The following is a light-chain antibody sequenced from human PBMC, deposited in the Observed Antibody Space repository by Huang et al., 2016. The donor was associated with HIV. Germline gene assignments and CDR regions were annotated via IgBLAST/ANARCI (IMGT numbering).Light chain of an antibody. CDR2: GAS. CDR1: QTVSTN. V-gene: IGKV3-15*01. CDR3: HQYNNWPRT. Sequence: EIVMTQSPATLSVSPGEVATLSCRASQTVSTNLAWYQQKPGQAPRLLIYGASTRATGLPARCSGSGSGTEFTLTISSLQSEDFAIYYCHQYNNWPRTFGQGTKVEIK. J-gene: IGKJ1*01.